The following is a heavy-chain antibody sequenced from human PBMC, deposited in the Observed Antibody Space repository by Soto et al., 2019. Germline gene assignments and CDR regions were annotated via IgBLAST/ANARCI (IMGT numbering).Heavy chain of an antibody. J-gene: IGHJ4*02. CDR3: ARSSWIQLWAQGGTDY. V-gene: IGHV3-21*01. Sequence: EVQLVESGGGLVKPGGSLRLSCAASGFTFSSYSMNWVRQAPGKGLEWVSSISSSSSYIYYADSVKGRFTISRDNAKNSLYLQMNSLRAEDTAVYYCARSSWIQLWAQGGTDYWGQGTLVTVSS. CDR1: GFTFSSYS. D-gene: IGHD5-18*01. CDR2: ISSSSSYI.